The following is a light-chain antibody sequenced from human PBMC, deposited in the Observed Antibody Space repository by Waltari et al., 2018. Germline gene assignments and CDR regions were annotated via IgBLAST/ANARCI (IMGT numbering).Light chain of an antibody. CDR2: DVT. Sequence: QSALTQPASVSGSPGQSSTISCTGSRRDVGTYNLVSWYQQQPGKVPKLLIYDVTKRPSGVSNRFSGSKSGNTASLTISGLQAEDEADYYCCSYVGSSTLMFGGGTKLTVL. J-gene: IGLJ3*02. V-gene: IGLV2-23*02. CDR3: CSYVGSSTLM. CDR1: RRDVGTYNL.